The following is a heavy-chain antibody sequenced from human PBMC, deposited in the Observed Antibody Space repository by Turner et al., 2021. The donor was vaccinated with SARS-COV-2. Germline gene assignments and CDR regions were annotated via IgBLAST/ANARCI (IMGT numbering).Heavy chain of an antibody. Sequence: QVRLVESGGGVVQPGRSLRLSCLASGFTFSIHGMHWVRQAPGKGLEWVAAISYDGSSKFYADFVKGRFTISRDDSSNTVYVEINSLRPEDTAVFYCAKDDGGLPTTTYGMDVWGQGTTVTVSS. D-gene: IGHD1-1*01. V-gene: IGHV3-30*18. J-gene: IGHJ6*02. CDR3: AKDDGGLPTTTYGMDV. CDR2: ISYDGSSK. CDR1: GFTFSIHG.